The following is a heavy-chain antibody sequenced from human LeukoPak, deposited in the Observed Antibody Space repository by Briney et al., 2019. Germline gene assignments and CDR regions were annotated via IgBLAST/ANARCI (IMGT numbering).Heavy chain of an antibody. CDR1: GFTLSSHW. D-gene: IGHD1-26*01. V-gene: IGHV3-74*01. CDR2: INTDGSTT. CDR3: ARVIVGATGFDY. J-gene: IGHJ4*02. Sequence: GGSLRLSCAASGFTLSSHWMHWVRHTPGKGLVWVSRINTDGSTTNYADSVKGRFTISKDDAKNTLFLQLNSLGAEDTAVYFCARVIVGATGFDYWGQGTLVTVSS.